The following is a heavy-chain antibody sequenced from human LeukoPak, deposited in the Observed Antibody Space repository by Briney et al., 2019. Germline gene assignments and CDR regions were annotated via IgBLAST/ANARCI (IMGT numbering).Heavy chain of an antibody. CDR2: IYYSGST. CDR3: ANSKGIAAAFDY. Sequence: SETLSLTCTVSGGSISSYYWSWIRQPPGKGLEWIGYIYYSGSTNYNPSLKSRVTISVDTSKNQFSLKLSSVTAADTAVYYCANSKGIAAAFDYWGQGTLVTVSS. V-gene: IGHV4-59*01. CDR1: GGSISSYY. D-gene: IGHD6-13*01. J-gene: IGHJ4*02.